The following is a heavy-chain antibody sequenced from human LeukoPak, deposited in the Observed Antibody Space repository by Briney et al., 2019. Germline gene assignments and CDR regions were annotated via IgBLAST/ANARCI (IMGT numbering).Heavy chain of an antibody. CDR3: ARDYPYYYGSGSFGSGMDV. J-gene: IGHJ6*02. CDR2: ISAYNGST. D-gene: IGHD3-10*01. Sequence: GASVKVSCKASGYTFTSYGISWVRQAPGQGLEWMGWISAYNGSTNYAQQLQGRVTMTTDTSTSTAYMELRSLRSDDTAVYYCARDYPYYYGSGSFGSGMDVWGQGTTVTVSS. CDR1: GYTFTSYG. V-gene: IGHV1-18*01.